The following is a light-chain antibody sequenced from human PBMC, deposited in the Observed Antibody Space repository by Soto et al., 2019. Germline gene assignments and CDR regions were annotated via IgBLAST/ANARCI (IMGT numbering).Light chain of an antibody. CDR1: QDISNY. J-gene: IGKJ4*01. V-gene: IGKV1-33*01. CDR2: DAS. Sequence: DIQMTPSPSSLSASVGDRVTITCQASQDISNYLNWYQQKLGKAPKLLIYDASNLETGVPSRFSGSGSGTDFTFTISSLQPEDFATYYCQQVNVYPSTFGGGTKVDIK. CDR3: QQVNVYPST.